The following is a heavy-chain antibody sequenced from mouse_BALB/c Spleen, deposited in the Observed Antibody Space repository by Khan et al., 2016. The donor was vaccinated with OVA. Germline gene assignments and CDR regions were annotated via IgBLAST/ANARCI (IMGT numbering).Heavy chain of an antibody. J-gene: IGHJ2*01. CDR1: GYTFSSYG. CDR3: ARMARIVN. CDR2: INSNGGST. Sequence: EVELVESGGGLVQPGGSLKLSCAASGYTFSSYGMSWVRQTPDKRLELVATINSNGGSTYYPHSVKGRFTFSRDNAKNTLYMQMSSLKSEDTAMYYCARMARIVNWGQGTPLTVSA. V-gene: IGHV5-6-3*01. D-gene: IGHD2-5*01.